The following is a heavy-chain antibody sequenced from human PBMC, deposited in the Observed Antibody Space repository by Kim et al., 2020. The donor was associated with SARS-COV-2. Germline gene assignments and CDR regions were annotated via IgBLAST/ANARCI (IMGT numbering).Heavy chain of an antibody. CDR1: GGSISSSSYY. Sequence: SETLTLTCTVSGGSISSSSYYWGWIRQPPGKGLEWIGSIYYSGSTYYNPSLKSRVTISVDTSKNQFSLKLSSVTAADTAVYYCARVGIKRITMFGVVDPSNCVDPWGQGTLVTVSS. CDR2: IYYSGST. J-gene: IGHJ5*02. CDR3: ARVGIKRITMFGVVDPSNCVDP. D-gene: IGHD3-3*01. V-gene: IGHV4-39*01.